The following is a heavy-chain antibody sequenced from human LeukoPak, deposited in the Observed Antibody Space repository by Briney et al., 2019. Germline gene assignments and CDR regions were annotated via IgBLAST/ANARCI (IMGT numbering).Heavy chain of an antibody. D-gene: IGHD3-16*01. CDR1: GFNFNDYY. CDR3: ARDSGGGRYFDS. CDR2: ISHTGSPV. Sequence: PGGSLRLSCAASGFNFNDYYMSWIRRAPGKGLEWVAYISHTGSPVYYIDSVKGRFSISRDSAKDSLYLQMDRLRPGDTAVYYCARDSGGGRYFDSWGHGTLVTVSS. V-gene: IGHV3-11*04. J-gene: IGHJ4*01.